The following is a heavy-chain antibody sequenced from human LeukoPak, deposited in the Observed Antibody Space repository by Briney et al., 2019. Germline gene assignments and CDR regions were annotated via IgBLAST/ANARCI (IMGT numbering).Heavy chain of an antibody. D-gene: IGHD6-6*01. J-gene: IGHJ4*02. V-gene: IGHV3-21*04. CDR3: AKDLEYSSSSQVDY. Sequence: GGSLRLSCAASGFTFSSYSMNWVRQAPGKGLEWVSSISSSSYIYYADSVKGRFTISRDNAKNSLYLQMNSLRAEDTAVYYCAKDLEYSSSSQVDYWGQGTLVTVSS. CDR2: ISSSSYI. CDR1: GFTFSSYS.